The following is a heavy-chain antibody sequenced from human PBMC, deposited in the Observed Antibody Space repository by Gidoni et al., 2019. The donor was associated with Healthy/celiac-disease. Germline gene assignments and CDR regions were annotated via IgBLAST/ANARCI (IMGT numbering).Heavy chain of an antibody. CDR3: ARDLGIAAAGKGRWFDP. CDR1: GYHFTSSG. J-gene: IGHJ5*02. CDR2: ISACNGNT. Sequence: QVQLVKSGAEVKKPGASVTVSCKASGYHFTSSGISWVRQAPGQGLEWMGWISACNGNTNYAQKLQGRVSMTTDTSTSTAYMELRSLRSDDTAVYYCARDLGIAAAGKGRWFDPWGQGTLVTVSS. V-gene: IGHV1-18*01. D-gene: IGHD6-13*01.